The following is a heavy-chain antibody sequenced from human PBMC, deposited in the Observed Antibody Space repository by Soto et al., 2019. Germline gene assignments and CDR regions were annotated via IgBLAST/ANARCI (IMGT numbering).Heavy chain of an antibody. D-gene: IGHD3-10*01. Sequence: SGPTLVKPTQPLTLTCTFSGFSLSTSGVGVGWIRQPPGKALEWLALIYWNDDKRYSPSLKSRLTITKDTSKNQVVLTMTNMDPVDTATYYCAHRVTHGSGSYYFDYWGQGTLVTVSS. CDR3: AHRVTHGSGSYYFDY. J-gene: IGHJ4*02. V-gene: IGHV2-5*01. CDR1: GFSLSTSGVG. CDR2: IYWNDDK.